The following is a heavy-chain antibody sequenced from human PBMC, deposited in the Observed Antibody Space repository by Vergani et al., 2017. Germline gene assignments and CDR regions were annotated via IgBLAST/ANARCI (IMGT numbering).Heavy chain of an antibody. CDR3: VRSRSFYFDN. CDR1: GYTFTGYY. Sequence: QVQLVQSGAEVKKPGASVKVSCKASGYTFTGYYMHWVRQAPGQGLEWMGWINPTGSRRYAEQFEGRVTMTTDTSIKTVFLEMTGLRSDDTAVYYCVRSRSFYFDNWGQGTLITVSS. CDR2: INPTGSR. V-gene: IGHV1-2*02. J-gene: IGHJ4*02.